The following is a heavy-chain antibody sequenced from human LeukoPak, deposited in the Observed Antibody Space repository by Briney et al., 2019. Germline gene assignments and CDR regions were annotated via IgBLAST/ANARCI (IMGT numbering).Heavy chain of an antibody. CDR3: ARLDYSNYGAYYYYYMDV. D-gene: IGHD4-11*01. Sequence: PGGPLRLPCAASGFTFSSFEMTWVRQAPGKGLEWLSYISTSGTTIYYADSVKGRFTISRDNAKNSLYLQMNSLRAEDTAVYYCARLDYSNYGAYYYYYMDVWGKGTTVTVSS. V-gene: IGHV3-48*03. CDR1: GFTFSSFE. J-gene: IGHJ6*03. CDR2: ISTSGTTI.